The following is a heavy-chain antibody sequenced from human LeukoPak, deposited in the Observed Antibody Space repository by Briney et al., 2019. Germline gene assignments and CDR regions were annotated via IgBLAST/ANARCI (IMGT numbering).Heavy chain of an antibody. D-gene: IGHD2-15*01. CDR2: IKSKTDGGTT. V-gene: IGHV3-15*07. J-gene: IGHJ3*02. CDR3: TTEITLYCSGGSCYCDAFDI. Sequence: PGGSLRLSCAASGFTFSNAWMNWVRQAPGKGLEWVGRIKSKTDGGTTDYAAPVKGRFTISRDDSKNTLYLQMNSLKTEDTAVYYCTTEITLYCSGGSCYCDAFDIWGQGTMVTVSS. CDR1: GFTFSNAW.